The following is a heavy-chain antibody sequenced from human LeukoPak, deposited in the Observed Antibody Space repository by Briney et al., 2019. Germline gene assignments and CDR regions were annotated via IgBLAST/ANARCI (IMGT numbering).Heavy chain of an antibody. Sequence: GGSLRLSCAASGFTFSSYDMHWVRQATGKGLEWVSAIGTAGDTYYPGSVKGRFTISRENAKNSLYLQMNSLRAGDTAVYYCARESGSRPRGRPFDLWGRGTLVTVSS. CDR2: IGTAGDT. V-gene: IGHV3-13*01. D-gene: IGHD1-26*01. J-gene: IGHJ2*01. CDR3: ARESGSRPRGRPFDL. CDR1: GFTFSSYD.